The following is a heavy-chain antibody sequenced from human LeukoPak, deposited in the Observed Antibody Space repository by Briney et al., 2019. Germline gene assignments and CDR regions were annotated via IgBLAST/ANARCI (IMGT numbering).Heavy chain of an antibody. V-gene: IGHV3-21*01. CDR1: GFTFSGYS. J-gene: IGHJ4*02. CDR3: ARGTMFPYYFDY. D-gene: IGHD3-10*02. Sequence: PGGSLRLSCAASGFTFSGYSMNWVRQAPGKGLEWVSSISGSSRYIYYADSVKGRFTISRDNAKNSLYLQMNSLRAEDTAVYYCARGTMFPYYFDYWGQGTLVTVSS. CDR2: ISGSSRYI.